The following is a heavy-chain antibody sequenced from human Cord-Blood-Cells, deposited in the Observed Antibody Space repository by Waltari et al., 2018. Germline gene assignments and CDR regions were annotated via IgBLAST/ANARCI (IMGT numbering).Heavy chain of an antibody. Sequence: QVQLVQSGAEVKKPGASVKVSCKASGYTFTGYYMHWVRQAPGQGLEWMGWINPNSGGTNYAQKFQGRVTMTRDTSISTAYMELSRLRSDDTAVYYCARVYYGSGSEVYYFDYWGQGTLVTVSS. CDR1: GYTFTGYY. V-gene: IGHV1-2*02. CDR2: INPNSGGT. D-gene: IGHD3-10*01. CDR3: ARVYYGSGSEVYYFDY. J-gene: IGHJ4*02.